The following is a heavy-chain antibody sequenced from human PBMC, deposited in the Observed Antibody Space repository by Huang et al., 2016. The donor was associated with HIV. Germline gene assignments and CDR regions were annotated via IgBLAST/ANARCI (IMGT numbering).Heavy chain of an antibody. D-gene: IGHD5-18*01. J-gene: IGHJ3*02. CDR3: VRDLKDTLSSIDVFDM. Sequence: EVRLTESGGGLVKPGGSLRLSCDACGCSLKSYIMNWVRQAHVMGLEWLSTISMSDTPIYDTNSMRGRFVISRGNARNSLYLQMNRLRPEDTAIYYCVRDLKDTLSSIDVFDMWGQGTLVTVSS. CDR2: ISMSDTPI. CDR1: GCSLKSYI. V-gene: IGHV3-21*01.